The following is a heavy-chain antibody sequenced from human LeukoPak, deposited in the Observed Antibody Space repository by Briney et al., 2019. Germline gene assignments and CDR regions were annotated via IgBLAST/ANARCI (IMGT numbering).Heavy chain of an antibody. V-gene: IGHV3-23*01. Sequence: GGSLRLSCTASGFTFSSYAMTWVRQAPGKGLEWVSTISGSAGSTYHADSVKGRFTISRDNSKYTLYLQMNSLRAEDTALYYCAKDLSYGMDVWGQGTTVTISS. CDR3: AKDLSYGMDV. CDR1: GFTFSSYA. CDR2: ISGSAGST. J-gene: IGHJ6*02. D-gene: IGHD3-9*01.